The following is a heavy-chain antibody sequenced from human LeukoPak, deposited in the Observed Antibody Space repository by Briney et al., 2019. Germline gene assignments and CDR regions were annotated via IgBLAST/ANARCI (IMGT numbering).Heavy chain of an antibody. CDR3: ARGRIQLWTYDY. CDR1: GFTVSNDY. V-gene: IGHV3-53*01. D-gene: IGHD5-18*01. J-gene: IGHJ4*02. Sequence: GGSLRLSCAVSGFTVSNDYMSWVRQAPGKGLEWVSVIYGGGDTYYADSVRGRFTISRDNFENTLFLQMDSLRAEDTAVYYCARGRIQLWTYDYWGQGTLVTVSS. CDR2: IYGGGDT.